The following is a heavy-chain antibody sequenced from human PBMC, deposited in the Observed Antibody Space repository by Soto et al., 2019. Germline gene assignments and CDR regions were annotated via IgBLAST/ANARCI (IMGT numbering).Heavy chain of an antibody. Sequence: SVKVSCKASGGTFSSYAISWVRQAPGQGLEWMGGIIPIFGTANYAQKFQGRVTITADESTSTAYMELSSLRSEDTAVYYCARRVLGYCSGGSCLDFDYWGQGTLVTVSS. CDR3: ARRVLGYCSGGSCLDFDY. D-gene: IGHD2-15*01. J-gene: IGHJ4*02. V-gene: IGHV1-69*13. CDR2: IIPIFGTA. CDR1: GGTFSSYA.